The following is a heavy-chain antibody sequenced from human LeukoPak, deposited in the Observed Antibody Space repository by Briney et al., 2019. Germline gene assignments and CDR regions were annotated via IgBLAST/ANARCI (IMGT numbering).Heavy chain of an antibody. CDR2: ITGSGDTT. Sequence: GGSLRLSCVASGFTFGSYAMSWVRQTPGKGLEWVSSITGSGDTTNYAVSVKGRFTISRDNSKNTLYLQMNSLRAEDTAVYYCASSDRAVGATTSWGQGTLVTVSS. D-gene: IGHD1-26*01. CDR1: GFTFGSYA. CDR3: ASSDRAVGATTS. J-gene: IGHJ4*02. V-gene: IGHV3-23*01.